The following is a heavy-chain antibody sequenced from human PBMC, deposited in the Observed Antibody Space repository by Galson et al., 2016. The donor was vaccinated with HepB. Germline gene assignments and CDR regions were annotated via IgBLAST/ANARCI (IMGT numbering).Heavy chain of an antibody. D-gene: IGHD3-16*01. CDR2: IGYSNSPV. CDR1: GFTFSSYR. V-gene: IGHV3-48*02. J-gene: IGHJ4*02. Sequence: LRLSCAASGFTFSSYRMNWVRQAPGKRLEWLSYIGYSNSPVYYADSVKGRFTISRDNAKNSLYLQMNSLRDEDTAVYYCVRDGGPYDPPDYWGQGTLLTVSS. CDR3: VRDGGPYDPPDY.